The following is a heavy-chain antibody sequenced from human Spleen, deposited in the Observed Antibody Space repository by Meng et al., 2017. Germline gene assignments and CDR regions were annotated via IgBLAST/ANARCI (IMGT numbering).Heavy chain of an antibody. CDR1: GFTFSSYA. Sequence: GESLKISCAASGFTFSSYAMHWVRQAPGKGLEWVAVISYDGSNKYYADSVKGRFTISRDNSKNTLYLQMNSLRAEDTAVYYCARDPLNPGGRLRGGGYYFDYWGQGTLVTVSS. D-gene: IGHD1-26*01. CDR3: ARDPLNPGGRLRGGGYYFDY. CDR2: ISYDGSNK. V-gene: IGHV3-30*01. J-gene: IGHJ4*02.